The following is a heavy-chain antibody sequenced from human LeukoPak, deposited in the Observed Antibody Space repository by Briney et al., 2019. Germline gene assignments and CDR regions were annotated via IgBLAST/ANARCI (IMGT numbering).Heavy chain of an antibody. CDR2: IKEDGSEK. D-gene: IGHD4-17*01. V-gene: IGHV3-7*01. Sequence: GGSLRLSCAASGFTFSSNWMSWVRQAPGKGPEFVANIKEDGSEKSYVDSVKGRFTISRDSAKKTVSLQMSSLRTEDTAVYYCARDPGYGEFDVWGQGAMVIVSS. CDR3: ARDPGYGEFDV. CDR1: GFTFSSNW. J-gene: IGHJ3*01.